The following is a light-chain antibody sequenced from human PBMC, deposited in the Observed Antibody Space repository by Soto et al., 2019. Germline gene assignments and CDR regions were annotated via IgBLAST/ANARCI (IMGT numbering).Light chain of an antibody. CDR2: PAS. Sequence: DIQLTQSPSFLSASVGDRVTITCRASQGISSYLPWYQQKPGKAPKLLIYPASTLESGVPSRFSGSGTGKEFTLTISSLQPEDFATYYCQQLNSYPLTFGPGTKVDIK. CDR1: QGISSY. V-gene: IGKV1-9*01. CDR3: QQLNSYPLT. J-gene: IGKJ3*01.